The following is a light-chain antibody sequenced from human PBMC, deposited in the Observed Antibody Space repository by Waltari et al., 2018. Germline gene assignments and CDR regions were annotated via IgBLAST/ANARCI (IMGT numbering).Light chain of an antibody. CDR3: QQYYDWRRVT. J-gene: IGKJ5*01. Sequence: EIVMTQSPATLSVSPGESATLSCSASQSVSGNLAWYQQKPGQAPRLLIYGASTMATGIPARFSGSASGTEFTLTINSLQSEDSAVYYCQQYYDWRRVTFGQGTRLEIK. CDR2: GAS. CDR1: QSVSGN. V-gene: IGKV3D-15*01.